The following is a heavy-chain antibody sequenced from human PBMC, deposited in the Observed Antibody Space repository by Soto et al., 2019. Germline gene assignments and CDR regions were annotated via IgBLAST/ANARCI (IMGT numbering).Heavy chain of an antibody. CDR1: GFTFSSYA. J-gene: IGHJ2*01. CDR2: ISGSGGST. V-gene: IGHV3-23*01. CDR3: AKGQWEPYWYFDL. D-gene: IGHD1-26*01. Sequence: EVQLLESGGGLVQPGGSPRLSCAASGFTFSSYAMSWVRQAPGKGLEWVSAISGSGGSTYYADSVKGRFTISRDNSKNTLYLQMNSLRAEDTAVYYCAKGQWEPYWYFDLWGRGTLVTVSS.